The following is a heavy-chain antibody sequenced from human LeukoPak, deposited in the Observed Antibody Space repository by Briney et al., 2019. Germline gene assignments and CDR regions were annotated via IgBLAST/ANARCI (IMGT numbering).Heavy chain of an antibody. Sequence: GGSLRLSCAASGFTFSSYGMHWVRQAPGKGLEWVAFIRYDGSNKYYADSVKGRFTISRDNSKNTLYLQMNSLRAEDTAVYYCARVMGRYCSSTSCYVDYWGQGALVTVSS. CDR3: ARVMGRYCSSTSCYVDY. D-gene: IGHD2-2*01. CDR2: IRYDGSNK. J-gene: IGHJ4*02. V-gene: IGHV3-30*02. CDR1: GFTFSSYG.